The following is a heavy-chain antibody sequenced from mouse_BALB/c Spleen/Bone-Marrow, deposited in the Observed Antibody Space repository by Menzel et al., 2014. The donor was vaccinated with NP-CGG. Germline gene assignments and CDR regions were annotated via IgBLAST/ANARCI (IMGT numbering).Heavy chain of an antibody. J-gene: IGHJ1*01. CDR2: IYPGDGST. Sequence: QVHLQQPGPELVKPGASVKMSCKASGYTFTSYYIHWVKQRPGQGLEWIGWIYPGDGSTKYNEKFKGKTTLTADKSSSTAYMLLSSLTSEDSAIYFCAIYYDYSWYFDVWGAGTTVTVSS. CDR1: GYTFTSYY. D-gene: IGHD2-4*01. V-gene: IGHV1S56*01. CDR3: AIYYDYSWYFDV.